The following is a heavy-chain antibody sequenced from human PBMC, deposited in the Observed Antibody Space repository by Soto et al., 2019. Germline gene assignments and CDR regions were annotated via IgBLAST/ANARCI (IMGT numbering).Heavy chain of an antibody. CDR3: ARERCSGGSCYSDAFDT. CDR2: INAGNGNT. V-gene: IGHV1-3*01. D-gene: IGHD2-15*01. Sequence: QVQLVQSGAEVKKPGASVKVSCKASGYTFTSYAMHWVRQAPGQRLEWMGWINAGNGNTKYSQKFQGRVTITRDTSASTAYMDLSSLRSEDTAVYYCARERCSGGSCYSDAFDTWGQGTMVTVSS. J-gene: IGHJ3*02. CDR1: GYTFTSYA.